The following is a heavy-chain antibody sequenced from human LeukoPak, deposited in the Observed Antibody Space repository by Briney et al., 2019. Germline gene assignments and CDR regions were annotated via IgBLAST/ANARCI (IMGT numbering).Heavy chain of an antibody. CDR1: GFTFDDYA. J-gene: IGHJ4*02. V-gene: IGHV3-9*01. Sequence: GGSLRLSCAASGFTFDDYAMHWVRQAPGKGLEWVPGISWNSGSIGYADSVKGRFTISRDNAKNSLYLQMNSLRAEDTASYYCAKSYDSSIDYWGQGTLVTVSS. CDR3: AKSYDSSIDY. CDR2: ISWNSGSI. D-gene: IGHD3-22*01.